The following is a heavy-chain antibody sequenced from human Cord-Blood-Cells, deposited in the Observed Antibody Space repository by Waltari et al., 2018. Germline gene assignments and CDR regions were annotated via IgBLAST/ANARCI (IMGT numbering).Heavy chain of an antibody. D-gene: IGHD5-12*01. V-gene: IGHV2-5*02. CDR3: ALLGYSGYGLLFDY. CDR2: IYWDDDK. CDR1: GFSLSTSGVG. Sequence: QITLKESGPTLVKPTQTLTLTCTFSGFSLSTSGVGVGWIRQPPGKALEWLALIYWDDDKRYSPSLKSRLTITKDTSKTQVVLTMTNMDPVDTATYYCALLGYSGYGLLFDYWGQGTLVTVSS. J-gene: IGHJ4*02.